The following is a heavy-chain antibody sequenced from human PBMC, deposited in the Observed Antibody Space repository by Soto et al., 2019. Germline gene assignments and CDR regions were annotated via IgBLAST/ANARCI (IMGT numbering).Heavy chain of an antibody. CDR2: ISSRSSYI. CDR1: GFTFSSYS. J-gene: IGHJ4*02. D-gene: IGHD6-6*01. Sequence: GGSLRLSCAASGFTFSSYSMNWVRQAPGKGLEWVSSISSRSSYIYYADSVKGRFTISRDDAKNSLYLQVNSLRAEDTAVYYCAKEGIGARPVYFDYWGQGTLVTVSS. CDR3: AKEGIGARPVYFDY. V-gene: IGHV3-21*01.